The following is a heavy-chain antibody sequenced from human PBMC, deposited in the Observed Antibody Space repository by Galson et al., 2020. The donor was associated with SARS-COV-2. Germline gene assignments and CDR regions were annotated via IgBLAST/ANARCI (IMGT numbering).Heavy chain of an antibody. D-gene: IGHD3-3*01. J-gene: IGHJ4*02. CDR2: IYHSGST. V-gene: IGHV4-38-2*02. CDR3: ARGAYDFWSGYRYYFDY. CDR1: GYSISSGYY. Sequence: SETLSLTCTVSGYSISSGYYWGWIRQPPGKGLEWIGSIYHSGSTYYNTSLKSQVTISVDTSKNQFSLKLSSVTAADTAVYYCARGAYDFWSGYRYYFDYWGQGTLVTVSS.